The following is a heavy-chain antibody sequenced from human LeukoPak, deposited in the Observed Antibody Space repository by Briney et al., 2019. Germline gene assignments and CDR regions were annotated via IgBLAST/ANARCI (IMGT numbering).Heavy chain of an antibody. CDR3: ARRGTWFDP. Sequence: PSETLSLTRTVSGGSFNSFFWSWIRQPPGKGLEWIGYIYTSGNTYYSPSLKSRVTISLDTSKNQFSLQLISVTAADTAVYYCARRGTWFDPWGQGTLVTVSS. CDR1: GGSFNSFF. D-gene: IGHD3-10*01. CDR2: IYTSGNT. J-gene: IGHJ5*02. V-gene: IGHV4-4*09.